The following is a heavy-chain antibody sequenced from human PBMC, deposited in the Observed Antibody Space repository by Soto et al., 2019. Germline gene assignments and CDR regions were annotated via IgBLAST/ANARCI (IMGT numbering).Heavy chain of an antibody. CDR3: ARDRVGATTNPLYYYYYGMDV. Sequence: SVKVSCKASGGTFSSYAISWVRQAPGQGLEWMGGIIPIFGTANYAQKFQGRVTITADKSTSTAYMELSSLRSEDTAVYYCARDRVGATTNPLYYYYYGMDVWGQGTTVTVSS. CDR1: GGTFSSYA. V-gene: IGHV1-69*06. CDR2: IIPIFGTA. J-gene: IGHJ6*02. D-gene: IGHD1-26*01.